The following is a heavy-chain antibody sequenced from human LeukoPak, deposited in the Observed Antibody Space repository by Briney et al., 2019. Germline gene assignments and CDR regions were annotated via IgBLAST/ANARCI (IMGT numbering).Heavy chain of an antibody. CDR1: GYSINSGYY. CDR2: VYHSGST. CDR3: ARDISGYLGWFDP. Sequence: PSETLSLTCAVSGYSINSGYYWGWVRQPPGKGLEWIGSVYHSGSTYYNASLTSRVTISVDTSKNQFSLKLNSVTAADTAVYYCARDISGYLGWFDPWGQGTLVTVSS. D-gene: IGHD3-22*01. V-gene: IGHV4-38-2*02. J-gene: IGHJ5*02.